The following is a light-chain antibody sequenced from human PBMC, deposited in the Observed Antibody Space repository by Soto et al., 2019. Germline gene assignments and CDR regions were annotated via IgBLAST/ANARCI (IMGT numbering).Light chain of an antibody. CDR1: RSNIGVNT. CDR3: AAWDNSLSGWV. V-gene: IGLV1-44*01. Sequence: QLVLTQPPSASGTPGQRVTISCSGTRSNIGVNTVNWYQHFPGTAPQLLMYGNDQRPSGVPDRLSGSKSGTSASLAISGLQSEDEADYYCAAWDNSLSGWVFGGGTKLTVL. J-gene: IGLJ3*02. CDR2: GND.